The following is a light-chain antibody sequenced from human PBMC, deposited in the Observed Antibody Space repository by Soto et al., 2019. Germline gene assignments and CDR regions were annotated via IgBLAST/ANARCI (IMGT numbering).Light chain of an antibody. CDR3: TSYVGNDIWV. Sequence: QSVLTQPPSASGSPGQSVTISCTGTSSDVGAYKYVSWYQQYPGKAPKLMIYEVTKRPSGVPDRFSGSKSGNTASLTVSGLQAEYEADYYCTSYVGNDIWVFGGGTKLTVL. CDR2: EVT. J-gene: IGLJ3*02. CDR1: SSDVGAYKY. V-gene: IGLV2-8*01.